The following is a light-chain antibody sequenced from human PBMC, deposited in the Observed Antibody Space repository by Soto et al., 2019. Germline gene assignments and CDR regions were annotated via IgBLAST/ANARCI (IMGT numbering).Light chain of an antibody. CDR2: GND. CDR1: SSNIGSHT. Sequence: QSVLTQPPSASGTPGQRVAISCSGSSSNIGSHTVNWYQQLPGTAPKLLIYGNDQRPSGVPDRFSGSKSGTSASLAISGLQSEDEATYYCSSYSSSSTLVFGTGTKVTVL. V-gene: IGLV1-44*01. CDR3: SSYSSSSTLV. J-gene: IGLJ1*01.